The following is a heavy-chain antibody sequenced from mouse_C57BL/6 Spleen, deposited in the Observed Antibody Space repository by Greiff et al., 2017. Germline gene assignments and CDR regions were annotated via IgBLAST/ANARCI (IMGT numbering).Heavy chain of an antibody. CDR2: IDPSDSYT. CDR1: GYTFTSYW. D-gene: IGHD2-3*01. CDR3: ARAYDGYTDY. Sequence: QVQLQQPGAELVKPGASVKLSCKASGYTFTSYWMQWVKQRPGQGLEWIGEIDPSDSYTNYNQKFKGKATLTVDTSSSTAYMQLSSLTSEDSAVYYCARAYDGYTDYWGQGTTLTVSS. V-gene: IGHV1-50*01. J-gene: IGHJ2*01.